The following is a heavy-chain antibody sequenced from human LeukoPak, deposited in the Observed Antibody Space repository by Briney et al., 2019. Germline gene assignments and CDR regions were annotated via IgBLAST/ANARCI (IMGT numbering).Heavy chain of an antibody. V-gene: IGHV4-31*03. CDR2: IYYSGST. CDR1: GGSISSGGYY. J-gene: IGHJ4*02. Sequence: PSETLSLTCTVSGGSISSGGYYWSWIRQHPGRGLEWIGYIYYSGSTYYNPSLKSRVTISVDTSKNQFSLKLSSVTAADTAVYYCARGAYCGGDCYSGSYYFDYWGREPWSPSPQ. D-gene: IGHD2-21*02. CDR3: ARGAYCGGDCYSGSYYFDY.